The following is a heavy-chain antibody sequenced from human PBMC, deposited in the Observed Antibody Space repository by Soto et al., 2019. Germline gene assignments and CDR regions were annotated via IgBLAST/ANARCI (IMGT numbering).Heavy chain of an antibody. Sequence: EASVKVSCKTSGYTFTSHGISWVGQAPGQGLEWMGWISAYNGNTNYAQKLQGRVTMTTDTPTSTAYMELRSLRSDDTAVYYCARTYCSSARCYSDYWGQGTLVTVSS. J-gene: IGHJ4*02. V-gene: IGHV1-18*04. D-gene: IGHD2-2*01. CDR3: ARTYCSSARCYSDY. CDR1: GYTFTSHG. CDR2: ISAYNGNT.